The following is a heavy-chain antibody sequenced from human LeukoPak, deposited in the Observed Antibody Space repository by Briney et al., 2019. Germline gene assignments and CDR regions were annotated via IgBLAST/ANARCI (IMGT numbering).Heavy chain of an antibody. CDR3: ARSLYDFWSGYLGYFDY. CDR2: IKQDGSEK. V-gene: IGHV3-7*01. Sequence: GGSLRLSCAASGFTFSSYWMSWVRQAPGKGLEWVANIKQDGSEKYYADSVKGRFTISRDNSKNTLYLQMNSLRAEDTAVYYCARSLYDFWSGYLGYFDYWGQGTLVTVSS. J-gene: IGHJ4*02. D-gene: IGHD3-3*01. CDR1: GFTFSSYW.